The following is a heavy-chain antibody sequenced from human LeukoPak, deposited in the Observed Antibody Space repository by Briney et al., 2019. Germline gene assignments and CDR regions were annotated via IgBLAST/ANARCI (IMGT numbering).Heavy chain of an antibody. CDR2: ISKSGSHI. CDR1: GFTHRSFE. CDR3: ARGDDYGVFDY. J-gene: IGHJ4*02. D-gene: IGHD4-17*01. V-gene: IGHV3-48*03. Sequence: QPGGSLRLSCAASGFTHRSFEMNWARQAPAKGLEWVSYISKSGSHIYYADSVKGRHTTTRDNAKDSLYLQENSLRGEDTTVYYCARGDDYGVFDYWGQGTLVTVSS.